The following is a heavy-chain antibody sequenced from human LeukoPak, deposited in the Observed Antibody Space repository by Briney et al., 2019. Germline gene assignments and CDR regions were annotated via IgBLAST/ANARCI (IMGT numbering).Heavy chain of an antibody. V-gene: IGHV1-2*06. CDR1: AYDFTGYH. D-gene: IGHD5-24*01. CDR2: LNPNTGLA. J-gene: IGHJ4*02. CDR3: AKDRDGADRIVL. Sequence: RASVKVSCKVVAYDFTGYHIHWVRQAPGQGPEWMGRLNPNTGLAVYAFKFQGRVTITRDTSSNTAYMEVTRLTSDDTALYYCAKDRDGADRIVLWGQGTLVTVSS.